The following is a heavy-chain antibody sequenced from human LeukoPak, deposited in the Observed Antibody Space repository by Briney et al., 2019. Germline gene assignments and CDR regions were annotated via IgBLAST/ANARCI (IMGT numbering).Heavy chain of an antibody. V-gene: IGHV3-23*01. CDR1: GFTFSRYA. CDR2: ISGSGGST. D-gene: IGHD6-13*01. J-gene: IGHJ4*02. Sequence: GGSLRLSCAASGFTFSRYAMSWVRQAPGKGLEWVSAISGSGGSTYYADSVKGRFTISRDNSKNTLYLQMNSLRAEDTAVYYCAKDQGSSWYRAFDYWGQGTLVTVSS. CDR3: AKDQGSSWYRAFDY.